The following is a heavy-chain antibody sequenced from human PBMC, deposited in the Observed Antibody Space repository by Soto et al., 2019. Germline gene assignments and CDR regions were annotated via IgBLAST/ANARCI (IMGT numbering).Heavy chain of an antibody. CDR2: INPNSGGT. J-gene: IGHJ6*02. Sequence: ASVKVSCKASGYTFTGYYMHWVRQAPGQGLEWMGWINPNSGGTNYAQKFQGRVTMTRDTSISTAYMELSRLRSDDTAVYYCARDLPEYYDYVWGSYRPRHYYYYGMDVWGQGTTVTVSS. V-gene: IGHV1-2*02. CDR1: GYTFTGYY. D-gene: IGHD3-16*02. CDR3: ARDLPEYYDYVWGSYRPRHYYYYGMDV.